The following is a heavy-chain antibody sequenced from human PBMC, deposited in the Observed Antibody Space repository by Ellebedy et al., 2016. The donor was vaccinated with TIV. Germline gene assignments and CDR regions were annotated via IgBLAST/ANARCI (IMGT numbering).Heavy chain of an antibody. CDR2: ISGRSSLT. Sequence: GESLKISCVASGFTFSDYFMSWIRQAPGKGLEWVSYISGRSSLTSYADSVRGRFTIARDNAKNSLYLQMNDLRAEDPAMYYCARGGGSSGWYGFDYWGQGTLV. V-gene: IGHV3-11*06. CDR3: ARGGGSSGWYGFDY. J-gene: IGHJ4*02. D-gene: IGHD6-19*01. CDR1: GFTFSDYF.